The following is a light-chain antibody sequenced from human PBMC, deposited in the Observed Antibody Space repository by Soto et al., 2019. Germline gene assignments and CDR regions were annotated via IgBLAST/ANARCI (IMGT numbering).Light chain of an antibody. J-gene: IGKJ1*01. CDR2: DAS. Sequence: ILMTQSPATLSVSPGERDTLSCRASQSVSNNLAWYQQKPGQAPRLLIYDASTRATGIPARFSGSGSGTEFTLTISGLQSEDFAVYYCQQYNNWPPWTFGQGTKVEIQ. CDR3: QQYNNWPPWT. V-gene: IGKV3-15*01. CDR1: QSVSNN.